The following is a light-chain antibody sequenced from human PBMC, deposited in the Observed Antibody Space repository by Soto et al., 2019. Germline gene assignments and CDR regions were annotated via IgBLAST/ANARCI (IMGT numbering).Light chain of an antibody. CDR2: DAS. J-gene: IGKJ5*01. CDR1: QSISGY. V-gene: IGKV1-39*01. Sequence: DIQVTQSPSSLSASVGDRFTISCRSSQSISGYLNWYQQKPGKAPNLLIFDASSLQSGVPSRFSGRGSGAEYTLTISSLQPEDFATYFCQHSYSNFPITLGQGTRLEI. CDR3: QHSYSNFPIT.